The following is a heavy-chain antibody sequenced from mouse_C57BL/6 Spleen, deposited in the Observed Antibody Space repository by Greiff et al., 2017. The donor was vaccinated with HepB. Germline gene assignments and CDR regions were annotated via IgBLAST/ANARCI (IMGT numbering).Heavy chain of an antibody. J-gene: IGHJ2*01. CDR3: AKGGLRRDYFDY. CDR2: IYPGSGST. CDR1: GYTFTSYW. Sequence: QVQLQHPGAELVKPGASVKMSCKASGYTFTSYWITWVKQRPGQGLEWIGDIYPGSGSTNYNEKFKSKATLTVDTSSSTAYMQLSSLTSEDSAVYYCAKGGLRRDYFDYWGQGTTLTVSS. V-gene: IGHV1-55*01. D-gene: IGHD2-4*01.